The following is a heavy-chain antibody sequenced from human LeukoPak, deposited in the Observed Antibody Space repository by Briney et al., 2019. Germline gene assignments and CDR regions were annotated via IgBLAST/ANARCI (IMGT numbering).Heavy chain of an antibody. V-gene: IGHV4-59*01. CDR1: GGSISSYY. CDR2: IYYSGST. Sequence: SETLSLTCTVSGGSISSYYWSWIRQPPGKGLEWIGYIYYSGSTNYNPSLKSRVTISVNTSKNQFSLKLSSVTAADTAVYYCARQYCSGGSCYWYFDLWGRGTLVTVSS. J-gene: IGHJ2*01. CDR3: ARQYCSGGSCYWYFDL. D-gene: IGHD2-15*01.